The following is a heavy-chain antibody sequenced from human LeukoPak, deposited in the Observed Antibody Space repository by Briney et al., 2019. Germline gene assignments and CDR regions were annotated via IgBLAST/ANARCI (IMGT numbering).Heavy chain of an antibody. D-gene: IGHD6-6*01. CDR2: ISYDGSNK. CDR3: AKSWGSSPSNYYYMDV. J-gene: IGHJ6*03. CDR1: GFTFSSYG. V-gene: IGHV3-30*18. Sequence: GKSLRLSCAASGFTFSSYGMHWVRQAPGKGLEWVAVISYDGSNKYYADSVKGRFTISRDNSKNTLYLQMNSLRAEDTAVYYCAKSWGSSPSNYYYMDVWGKGTTVTVSS.